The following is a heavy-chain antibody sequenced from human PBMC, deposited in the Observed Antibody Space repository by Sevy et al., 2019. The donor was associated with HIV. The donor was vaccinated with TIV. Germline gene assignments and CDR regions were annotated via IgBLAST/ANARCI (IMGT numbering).Heavy chain of an antibody. D-gene: IGHD2-15*01. Sequence: SETLSLTCSVSGGSGGSISDYYWSWIRQPPGKGLEWIGYINYSRSTKFNPSLKSRVTISVDKSKNQFSLKLTSVTAADTAVYYCARGGTSLFAPWGQGTLVTVSS. V-gene: IGHV4-59*01. CDR2: INYSRST. CDR1: GGSGGSISDYY. J-gene: IGHJ5*02. CDR3: ARGGTSLFAP.